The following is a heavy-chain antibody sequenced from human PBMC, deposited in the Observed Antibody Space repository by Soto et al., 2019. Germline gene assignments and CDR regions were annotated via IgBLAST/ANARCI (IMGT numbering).Heavy chain of an antibody. D-gene: IGHD1-20*01. CDR1: GGSIKTSTW. J-gene: IGHJ3*02. CDR3: ARGGLNSAAFDI. Sequence: SETLSLTCGISGGSIKTSTWWSWVRQPPGKRLEWIGEIYHGGSTNYNPSLKYRLTLSVDKSKNQFSLNLTSVTAADTAVYYCARGGLNSAAFDIWGQGTMVT. CDR2: IYHGGST. V-gene: IGHV4-4*02.